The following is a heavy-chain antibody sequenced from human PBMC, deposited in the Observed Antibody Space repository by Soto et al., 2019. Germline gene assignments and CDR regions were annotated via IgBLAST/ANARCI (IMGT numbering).Heavy chain of an antibody. Sequence: PSETLSLTCAVYGGSFSGYYWSWIRQPPGKGLEWIGEISHSGSTNYNPSLKSRVTISVDTSKNQFSLKLSSVTAADTAVYYCARRTIGYCSSGSCRRIAFDIWGQGTMVTVSS. J-gene: IGHJ3*02. CDR1: GGSFSGYY. CDR3: ARRTIGYCSSGSCRRIAFDI. CDR2: ISHSGST. D-gene: IGHD2-15*01. V-gene: IGHV4-34*01.